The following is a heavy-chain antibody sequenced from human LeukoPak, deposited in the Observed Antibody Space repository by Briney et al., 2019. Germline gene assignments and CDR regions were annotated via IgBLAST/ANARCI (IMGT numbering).Heavy chain of an antibody. J-gene: IGHJ4*02. CDR2: ISAYNGNT. D-gene: IGHD5-12*01. Sequence: GASVKVSCKASGYTFSTYGINWVRQAPGQGLEWMGWISAYNGNTNYAQKLQGRVTMTTDTSTSTAYMELRSLRSDDTAVYYCARDDALVATGSFDYWGQGTLVTVSS. CDR1: GYTFSTYG. CDR3: ARDDALVATGSFDY. V-gene: IGHV1-18*01.